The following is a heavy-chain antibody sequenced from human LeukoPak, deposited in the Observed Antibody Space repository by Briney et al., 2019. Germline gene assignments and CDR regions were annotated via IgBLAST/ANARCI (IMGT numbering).Heavy chain of an antibody. D-gene: IGHD3-10*01. CDR1: GGTFSSYA. J-gene: IGHJ6*03. Sequence: GASVKVSCKASGGTFSSYAISWVRQAPGQGLEWMGGIIPIFGTANYAQKFQGRVTITADESTSTAYMELSSLRSEDTAVYYCARAMGYYYYYYYMDVWGKGTTVTVSS. V-gene: IGHV1-69*01. CDR3: ARAMGYYYYYYYMDV. CDR2: IIPIFGTA.